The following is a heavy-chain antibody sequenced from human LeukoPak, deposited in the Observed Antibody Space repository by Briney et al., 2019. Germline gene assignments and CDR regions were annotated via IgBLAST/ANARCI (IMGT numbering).Heavy chain of an antibody. D-gene: IGHD1-1*01. V-gene: IGHV4-4*07. J-gene: IGHJ6*02. CDR2: IYTSGST. CDR3: ARVEPPAYYYGMDV. CDR1: GVSISSYY. Sequence: SETLSLTCTVSGVSISSYYWSWIRQPAGKGLEWIGRIYTSGSTNYNASLQSRVTISVDTSKNQFSLNLKSVTAADTAVYYCARVEPPAYYYGMDVWGQGTTVTVSS.